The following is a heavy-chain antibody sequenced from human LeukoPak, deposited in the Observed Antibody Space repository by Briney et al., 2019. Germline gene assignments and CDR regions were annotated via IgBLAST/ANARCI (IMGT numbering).Heavy chain of an antibody. Sequence: GGSLRLSCAASGFTFSNAWMNWVRQAPGKGLEWVGRIKSKTDGGTTDYAAPVKGRFTISRDNSKNTLYLQMNSLRAEDTAVYYCARGLPPYYDSSGYYPNWFDPWGQGTLVTVSS. CDR3: ARGLPPYYDSSGYYPNWFDP. D-gene: IGHD3-22*01. CDR2: IKSKTDGGTT. V-gene: IGHV3-15*07. CDR1: GFTFSNAW. J-gene: IGHJ5*02.